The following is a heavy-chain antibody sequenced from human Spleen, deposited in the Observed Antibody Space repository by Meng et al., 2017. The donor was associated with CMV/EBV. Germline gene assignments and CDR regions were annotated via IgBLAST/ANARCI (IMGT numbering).Heavy chain of an antibody. Sequence: GESLKISCAASGFTFSSYGIHWVRQAPGKGLEWVSSISSSSSYIYYADSVKGRFTISRDNAKNSLYLQMNSLRAEDTAVYYCARIAASDAFDIWGQGTMVTVSS. CDR3: ARIAASDAFDI. D-gene: IGHD6-13*01. J-gene: IGHJ3*02. CDR2: ISSSSSYI. V-gene: IGHV3-21*01. CDR1: GFTFSSYG.